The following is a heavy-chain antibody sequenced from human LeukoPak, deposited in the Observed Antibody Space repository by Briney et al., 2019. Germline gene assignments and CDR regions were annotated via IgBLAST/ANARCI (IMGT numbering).Heavy chain of an antibody. V-gene: IGHV1-18*01. CDR3: ARDSSIAVAGSFDY. CDR1: GYTFTSYD. CDR2: MNPNSGNT. Sequence: ASVKVSCKASGYTFTSYDINWVRQATGQGLEWMGWMNPNSGNTNYAQTLQGRVTMTTDTSTSTAYMELRSLRSDDTAVYYCARDSSIAVAGSFDYWGQGTLVTVSS. D-gene: IGHD6-19*01. J-gene: IGHJ4*02.